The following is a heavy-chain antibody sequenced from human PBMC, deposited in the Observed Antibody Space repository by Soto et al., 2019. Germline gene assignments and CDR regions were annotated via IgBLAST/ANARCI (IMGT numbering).Heavy chain of an antibody. CDR1: GFTFSRYA. D-gene: IGHD6-13*01. V-gene: IGHV3-23*01. CDR2: ISGSGGST. J-gene: IGHJ4*02. Sequence: AGSLRLSCEASGFTFSRYALSWVRQAPGKGLEWVSAISGSGGSTYYADSVKGRFTISRDNSKNTLYLQMNSLRAEDTAVYYCAKDDSSSWYWFDYWGQGTLVTVSS. CDR3: AKDDSSSWYWFDY.